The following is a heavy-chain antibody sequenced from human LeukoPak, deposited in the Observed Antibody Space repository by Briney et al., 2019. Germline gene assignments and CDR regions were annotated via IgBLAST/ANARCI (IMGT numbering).Heavy chain of an antibody. CDR1: GFTFSSYS. Sequence: GGSLRLSCAASGFTFSSYSMNWVRQAPGKGPEWLSYISWGSNVIYYADSVKGRFTTSRDDAKNSLFLQMNSQTDEDTAVYYCARDPGYSYAQDFWGRGTLVTVSS. CDR3: ARDPGYSYAQDF. V-gene: IGHV3-48*02. J-gene: IGHJ4*02. D-gene: IGHD5-18*01. CDR2: ISWGSNVI.